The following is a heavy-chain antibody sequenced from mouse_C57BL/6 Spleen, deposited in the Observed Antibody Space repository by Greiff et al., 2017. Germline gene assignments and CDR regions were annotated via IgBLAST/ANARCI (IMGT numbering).Heavy chain of an antibody. Sequence: QVQLKESGAELVRPGTSVKVSCKASGYAFTNYLIDWVKQRPGQGLEWIGVINPGSGGTNYNEKFKGKATLPADKSSSTAYMRRSSLTAEDSAVYFCARLYGNYGGMVDYWGKGTTLTVSS. J-gene: IGHJ2*01. V-gene: IGHV1-54*01. CDR1: GYAFTNYL. CDR2: INPGSGGT. CDR3: ARLYGNYGGMVDY. D-gene: IGHD2-1*01.